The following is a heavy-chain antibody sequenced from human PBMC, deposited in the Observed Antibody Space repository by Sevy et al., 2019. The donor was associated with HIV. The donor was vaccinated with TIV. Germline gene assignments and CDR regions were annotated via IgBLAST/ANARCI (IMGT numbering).Heavy chain of an antibody. Sequence: GGSLRLSCAASGSNIRTHWMLWVRQAPGKGLEWAANINEDGITKYYLDSVKGRFTISRVNAENSVFVQMNRLRVEDTAVYYCVRALLKADDLWGQGTLVTVSS. CDR2: INEDGITK. CDR1: GSNIRTHW. CDR3: VRALLKADDL. V-gene: IGHV3-7*01. J-gene: IGHJ5*02. D-gene: IGHD6-19*01.